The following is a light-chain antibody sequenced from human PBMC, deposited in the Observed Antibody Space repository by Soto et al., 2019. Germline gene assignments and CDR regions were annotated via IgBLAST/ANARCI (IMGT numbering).Light chain of an antibody. Sequence: QSVLTQPPSVSGAPGRGAPSPALGAAPTSGQVMMYTGTSSFPEQPPKLLIYGNSNRPSGVPDRFSGYKSGTSASLAITGLQAEDEADYYCQSYDSSLSGSVFGGGTKLTVL. V-gene: IGLV1-40*01. J-gene: IGLJ2*01. CDR1: APTSGQVM. CDR3: QSYDSSLSGSV. CDR2: GNS.